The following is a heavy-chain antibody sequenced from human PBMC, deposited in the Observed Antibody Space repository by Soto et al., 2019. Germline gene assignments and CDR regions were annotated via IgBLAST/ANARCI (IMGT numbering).Heavy chain of an antibody. J-gene: IGHJ4*02. CDR2: IYQSGIT. CDR1: GDSVSSDHW. V-gene: IGHV4-4*02. Sequence: QVQLQVSGPGLVVPSGTLSLTSAVFGDSVSSDHWWTWVRQSPGRGLEWIGEIYQSGITNYNPSLKSRVSMSVDNPKNQFSLWLSSVTAADTAVYYCGKNTGWLRSQYDYWGQGALVTVSS. D-gene: IGHD5-12*01. CDR3: GKNTGWLRSQYDY.